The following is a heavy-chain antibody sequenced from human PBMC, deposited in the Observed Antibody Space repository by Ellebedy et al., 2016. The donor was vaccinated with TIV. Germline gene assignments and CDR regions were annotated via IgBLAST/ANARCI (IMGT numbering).Heavy chain of an antibody. J-gene: IGHJ4*02. CDR2: ISISSSNI. CDR1: GSSLRRYA. D-gene: IGHD6-13*01. V-gene: IGHV3-48*02. Sequence: GESLKISCEASGSSLRRYAMNWVRQAPGKGLEWVAYISISSSNIHYAESVKSRFTISRDNAKNSLYLQMNSLRDEDTAVYYCAGDPSSGNNWYYYLDYWGQGTLVTVSS. CDR3: AGDPSSGNNWYYYLDY.